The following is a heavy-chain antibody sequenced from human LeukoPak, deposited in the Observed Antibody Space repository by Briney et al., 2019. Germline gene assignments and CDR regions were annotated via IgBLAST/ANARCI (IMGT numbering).Heavy chain of an antibody. Sequence: GGSLRLSCAASGFTFDDYAMHWVRQAPGKGLEWVSGISWNSGSIGYADSVKGRFTISRDNAKNSLYLQMNSLRSEDTAVYYCATGQQWLVQYFDYWGQGTLVTVSS. CDR3: ATGQQWLVQYFDY. V-gene: IGHV3-9*01. J-gene: IGHJ4*02. D-gene: IGHD6-19*01. CDR1: GFTFDDYA. CDR2: ISWNSGSI.